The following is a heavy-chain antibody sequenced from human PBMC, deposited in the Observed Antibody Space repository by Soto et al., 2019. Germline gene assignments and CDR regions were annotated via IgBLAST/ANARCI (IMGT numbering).Heavy chain of an antibody. J-gene: IGHJ6*02. CDR3: AKPITMVRGVIKHYYYYYGMDV. CDR2: ISGSGGST. CDR1: GFTFSSYW. V-gene: IGHV3-23*01. D-gene: IGHD3-10*01. Sequence: GSLRLSCAASGFTFSSYWMHWVRQAPGKGLEWVSAISGSGGSTYYADSVKGRFTISRDNSKNTLYLQMNSLRAEDTAVYYCAKPITMVRGVIKHYYYYYGMDVWGQGTTVTVSS.